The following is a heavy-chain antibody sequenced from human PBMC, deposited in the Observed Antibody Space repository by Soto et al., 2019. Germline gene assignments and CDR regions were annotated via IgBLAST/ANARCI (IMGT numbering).Heavy chain of an antibody. J-gene: IGHJ5*02. CDR2: IIPIFGTT. D-gene: IGHD3-22*01. CDR1: GGTFGSDA. V-gene: IGHV1-69*06. CDR3: ARDRTDSGYYTNWLDP. Sequence: SVKVSCKASGGTFGSDAITWVRQAPGQGLEWVGRIIPIFGTTNYAQNLQGRVTISADKSTLTSYMELHSLTSDDTALYYCARDRTDSGYYTNWLDPWGQGTLVTVSS.